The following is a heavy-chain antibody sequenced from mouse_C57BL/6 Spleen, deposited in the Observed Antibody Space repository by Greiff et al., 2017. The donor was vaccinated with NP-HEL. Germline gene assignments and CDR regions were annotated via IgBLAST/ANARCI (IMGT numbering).Heavy chain of an antibody. J-gene: IGHJ2*01. CDR3: ARDGYDYDGYYFDY. CDR2: ISDGGSYT. Sequence: EVHLVESGGGLVKPGGSLKLSCAASGFTFSSYAMSWVRQTPEKRLEWVATISDGGSYTYYPDNVKGRFTISRDNAKNNLYLQMSHLKSEDTAMYYCARDGYDYDGYYFDYWGQGTTLTVSS. D-gene: IGHD2-4*01. CDR1: GFTFSSYA. V-gene: IGHV5-4*01.